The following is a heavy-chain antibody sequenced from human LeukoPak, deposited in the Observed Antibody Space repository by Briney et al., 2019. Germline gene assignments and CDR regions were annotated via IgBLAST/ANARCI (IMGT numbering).Heavy chain of an antibody. CDR1: GGSISSSSYY. CDR2: IHYSGST. D-gene: IGHD6-19*01. CDR3: ALSSALTVVDY. J-gene: IGHJ4*02. V-gene: IGHV4-39*01. Sequence: SETLSLTCTVSGGSISSSSYYWGWIRQPPGKGLEWIGSIHYSGSTYYSPSLKSRVTISVDTSKNQFSLKLRSVTAADTAVYCCALSSALTVVDYWGQGTLVTVSS.